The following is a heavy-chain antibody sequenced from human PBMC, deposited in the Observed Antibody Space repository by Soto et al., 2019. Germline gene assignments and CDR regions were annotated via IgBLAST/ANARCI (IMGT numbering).Heavy chain of an antibody. J-gene: IGHJ4*02. CDR1: GFTVSRNY. CDR2: IYSGGST. D-gene: IGHD3-22*01. CDR3: ANLVSGSIDY. V-gene: IGHV3-66*01. Sequence: EVQLVESGGGLVQPGGSLRLSCAASGFTVSRNYMSWARQAPGKGLEWVSTIYSGGSTYNADSVKGRFTISRDNSRNTLYLHMNSLSVEDTAVYYCANLVSGSIDYWGQGTLVTVSS.